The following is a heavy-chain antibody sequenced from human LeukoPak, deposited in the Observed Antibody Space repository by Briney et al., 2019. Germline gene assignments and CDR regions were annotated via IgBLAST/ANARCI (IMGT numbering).Heavy chain of an antibody. CDR3: AKDLRHGSIFGVVTKYYYGMDV. Sequence: GGSLRLSCAASGFTFSSYAMSCVRQAPGRGLGWVSAISGSVGSTYYADSVKGRFTISRDNSKNTLYLQMNSLRAEDTAVYYCAKDLRHGSIFGVVTKYYYGMDVWGQGTTVTVSS. CDR1: GFTFSSYA. V-gene: IGHV3-23*01. D-gene: IGHD3-3*01. J-gene: IGHJ6*02. CDR2: ISGSVGST.